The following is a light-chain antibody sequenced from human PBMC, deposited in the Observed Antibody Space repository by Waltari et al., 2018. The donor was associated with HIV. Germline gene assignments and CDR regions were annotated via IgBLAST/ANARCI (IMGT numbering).Light chain of an antibody. CDR2: DVS. V-gene: IGLV2-11*01. CDR1: SSDVGGYNY. Sequence: QSALTQPRSVSGSPGQSVTISCTGTSSDVGGYNYVSWYQHHPGKAPKLMIYDVSKRPSGVPDRFSGSKSGNTASLTISGLQAEDEADYYCCSYAGSYTLVFGGGTK. J-gene: IGLJ2*01. CDR3: CSYAGSYTLV.